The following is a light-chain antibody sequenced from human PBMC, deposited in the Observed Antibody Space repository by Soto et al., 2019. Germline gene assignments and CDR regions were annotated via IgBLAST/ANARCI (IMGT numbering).Light chain of an antibody. CDR3: QQYNNWPLT. J-gene: IGKJ4*01. CDR1: QPISNY. CDR2: SAS. V-gene: IGKV1-9*01. Sequence: DIQLTQSPSFLSASVGDRVTINCRASQPISNYLAWYQQKPGKAPELLIYSASTLQSGVPSRFSGSGSWTEFTLTISSLLSEDFAVYSCQQYNNWPLTFGGGTKVDIK.